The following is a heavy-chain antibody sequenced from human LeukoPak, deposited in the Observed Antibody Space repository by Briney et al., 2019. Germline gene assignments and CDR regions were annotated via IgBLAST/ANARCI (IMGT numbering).Heavy chain of an antibody. D-gene: IGHD6-19*01. CDR2: INTYNGNT. CDR3: ARDLFLYSSGWTGYFDY. Sequence: ASVKASSKASGYTFDTYGITWVRQAPGQGLEWMGWINTYNGNTRSAQKFQGGVTMTTDTSTSTAYMEVRSLRSDDTAVYYCARDLFLYSSGWTGYFDYWGQGTLVTVSS. V-gene: IGHV1-18*01. CDR1: GYTFDTYG. J-gene: IGHJ4*02.